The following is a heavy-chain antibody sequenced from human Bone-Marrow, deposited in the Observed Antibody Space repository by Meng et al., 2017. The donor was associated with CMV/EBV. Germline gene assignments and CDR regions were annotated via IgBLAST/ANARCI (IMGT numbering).Heavy chain of an antibody. J-gene: IGHJ5*02. CDR2: IIPILGIA. Sequence: SVKVSCKASGGTFSSYTISWVRQAPGQGLEWMGRIIPILGIANYAQKFQGRVTITADKSTSTAYMKLSSLRSEDTAVYYCATAVTIFGVTDNWFDPWGQGTLVTVSS. CDR1: GGTFSSYT. D-gene: IGHD3-3*01. V-gene: IGHV1-69*02. CDR3: ATAVTIFGVTDNWFDP.